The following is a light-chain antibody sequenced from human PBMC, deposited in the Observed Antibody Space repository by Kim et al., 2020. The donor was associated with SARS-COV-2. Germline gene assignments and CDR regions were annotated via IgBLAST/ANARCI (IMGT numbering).Light chain of an antibody. CDR1: GLRSYD. CDR3: NSRDSSGNVV. CDR2: GKN. J-gene: IGLJ2*01. Sequence: VALRQTRRIPCQETGLRSYDAIWYQQKPGPAPVLVIFGKNNRPSGIPYPFSGSSSGNTASLTITGAQAEYEADYYCNSRDSSGNVVFGGGTQLTVL. V-gene: IGLV3-19*01.